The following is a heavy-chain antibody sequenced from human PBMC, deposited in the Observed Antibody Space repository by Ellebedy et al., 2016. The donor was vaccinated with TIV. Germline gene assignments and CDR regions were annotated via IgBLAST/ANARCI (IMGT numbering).Heavy chain of an antibody. CDR2: ISYDGSNK. J-gene: IGHJ2*01. V-gene: IGHV3-30-3*01. CDR3: AKEEIVVVITRYWYFDL. Sequence: GESLKISXAASGFTFSSYAMHWVRQAPGKGLEWVAVISYDGSNKYYADSVKGRFTISRDNSKNTLYLQMNSLRAEDTAVYYCAKEEIVVVITRYWYFDLWGRGTLVTVSS. CDR1: GFTFSSYA. D-gene: IGHD3-22*01.